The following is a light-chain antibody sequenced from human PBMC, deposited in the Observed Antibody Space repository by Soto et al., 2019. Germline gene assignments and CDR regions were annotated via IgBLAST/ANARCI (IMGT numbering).Light chain of an antibody. Sequence: QSVLTQPPSVSGGPGQRVTISCTGSSSNIGANYDVHWYQHRPGTAPKLLIFGTTNRPSGVPDRFSGSKSGTSASLAITGLQAEDEGDYYCQSYDSTLSARYVFGTGTKVTVL. CDR3: QSYDSTLSARYV. CDR1: SSNIGANYD. CDR2: GTT. J-gene: IGLJ1*01. V-gene: IGLV1-40*01.